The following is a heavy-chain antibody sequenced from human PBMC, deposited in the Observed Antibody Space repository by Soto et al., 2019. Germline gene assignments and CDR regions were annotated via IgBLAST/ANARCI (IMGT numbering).Heavy chain of an antibody. Sequence: EVQLVQSGGGLVQPGGSLRLSCAASGFTFTSHWLHWVRQAPGKALVWVARINTDGSSTSYVDSVKGRFTISRDNARNTLYLQMDSLRAEDTAVYYCARDTNGLSYWGQGTLVTLSS. CDR2: INTDGSST. J-gene: IGHJ4*02. CDR3: ARDTNGLSY. V-gene: IGHV3-74*01. CDR1: GFTFTSHW. D-gene: IGHD2-8*01.